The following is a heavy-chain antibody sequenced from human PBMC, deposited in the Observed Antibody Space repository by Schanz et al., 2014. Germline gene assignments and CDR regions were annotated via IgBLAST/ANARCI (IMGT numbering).Heavy chain of an antibody. CDR3: AKELYSGSHYGWFDP. Sequence: EEQLLESGGALVQPGGSLRLSCAASGFSFSNYALVWVRQPPGKGLEWISGISGFGTGAYYADSVKGRFSISRDNSKNTLYLQMDSLRAEDTAVYYCAKELYSGSHYGWFDPWGQGTLVTVSS. CDR2: ISGFGTGA. CDR1: GFSFSNYA. V-gene: IGHV3-23*01. D-gene: IGHD1-26*01. J-gene: IGHJ5*02.